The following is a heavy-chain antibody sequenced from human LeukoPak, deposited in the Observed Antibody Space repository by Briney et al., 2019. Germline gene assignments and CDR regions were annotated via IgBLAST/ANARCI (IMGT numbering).Heavy chain of an antibody. J-gene: IGHJ4*02. CDR1: GFTFTDYY. CDR3: ARGLGPEQDEWLLPQPPDY. Sequence: PGGSLRLSCAASGFTFTDYYMSWVRQAVGKGLEWVSYISSSGKTTYYADSVKGRITISRDNAKNSLYLQMNSLRAEDTAVYYCARGLGPEQDEWLLPQPPDYWGQGTLVTVSS. CDR2: ISSSGKTT. V-gene: IGHV3-11*01. D-gene: IGHD3-22*01.